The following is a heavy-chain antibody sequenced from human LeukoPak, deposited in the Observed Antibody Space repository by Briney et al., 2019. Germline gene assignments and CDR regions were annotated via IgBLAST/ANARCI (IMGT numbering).Heavy chain of an antibody. CDR1: GGSVSSGSYY. V-gene: IGHV4-61*01. D-gene: IGHD6-13*01. CDR3: ARDIGSSWGVMEFDY. Sequence: SETLSLTCTVSGGSVSSGSYYWSWIRQPPGKGLEWIGYIYYSGSTNYNPSLKSRVTISADTSKNQFSLKLSSVTAADTAVYYCARDIGSSWGVMEFDYWGQGTLVTVSS. CDR2: IYYSGST. J-gene: IGHJ4*02.